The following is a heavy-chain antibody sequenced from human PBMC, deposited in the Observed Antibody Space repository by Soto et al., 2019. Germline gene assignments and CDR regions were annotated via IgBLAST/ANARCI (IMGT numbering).Heavy chain of an antibody. D-gene: IGHD6-13*01. Sequence: EVQLVESGGGLVKPGGSLRLSCAASGFTFSSYSMNWVRQAPGKGLEWVSSISSSSSYIYYADSVKGRFTISRDNAKNSLYLQMNSLRAEDTAVYYCARKRIAAAGKVYRYYGMDVWGQGTTVTVSS. V-gene: IGHV3-21*01. CDR1: GFTFSSYS. CDR3: ARKRIAAAGKVYRYYGMDV. CDR2: ISSSSSYI. J-gene: IGHJ6*02.